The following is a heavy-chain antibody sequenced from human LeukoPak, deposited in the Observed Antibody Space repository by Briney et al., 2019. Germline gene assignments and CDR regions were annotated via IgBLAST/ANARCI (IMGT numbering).Heavy chain of an antibody. CDR3: ARGIAVEFYYYMDV. V-gene: IGHV1-18*01. J-gene: IGHJ6*03. CDR1: GYTFTSYG. CDR2: ISAYNGNT. D-gene: IGHD6-19*01. Sequence: ASVKVSCKASGYTFTSYGISWVRQAPGQGLEWTGWISAYNGNTNYAQKLQGRVTMTTDTSTSTAYMELRSLRSDDTAVYYCARGIAVEFYYYMDVWGKGTTVTVSS.